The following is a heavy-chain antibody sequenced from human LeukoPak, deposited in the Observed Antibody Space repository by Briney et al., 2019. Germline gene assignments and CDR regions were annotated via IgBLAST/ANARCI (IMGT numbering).Heavy chain of an antibody. V-gene: IGHV3-21*01. CDR3: ARDRGSGSTGAFDI. CDR1: GFTVSSYS. D-gene: IGHD1-26*01. CDR2: ISSSSSYI. J-gene: IGHJ3*02. Sequence: GGSLRLSCAASGFTVSSYSMNWVRQAPGKGLEWVSSISSSSSYIYYADSVKGRFTISRDNAKNSLYLQMNSLRAEDTAVYYCARDRGSGSTGAFDIWGQGTMVTVSS.